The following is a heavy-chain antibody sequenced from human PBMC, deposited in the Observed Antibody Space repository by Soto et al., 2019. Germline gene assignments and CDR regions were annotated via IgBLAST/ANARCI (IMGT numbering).Heavy chain of an antibody. V-gene: IGHV4-39*01. CDR1: GDSITASYSN. D-gene: IGHD3-10*02. CDR2: FYYSGTT. CDR3: AKLVRDDVRRSDLDH. J-gene: IGHJ4*02. Sequence: SETLSLTCPVSGDSITASYSNWAWIRQPPGKGLEWIGTFYYSGTTSQNPPLRSRITISGDTSRNQFSLNLRSVTAADSGVYYCAKLVRDDVRRSDLDHWGQGTLVPVSS.